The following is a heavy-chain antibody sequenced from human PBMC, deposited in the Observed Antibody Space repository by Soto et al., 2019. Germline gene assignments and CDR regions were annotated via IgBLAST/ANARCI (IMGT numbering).Heavy chain of an antibody. CDR2: IYSGGST. Sequence: EVQLVETGGGLIQPGGSLRLSCAASGFTVSSNYMSWVRQAPGKGLEWVSVIYSGGSTYYADSVKGRFTISRDNSKNTLYLQMNSLRAEDTAVYYCARDQGLWFGELSGWFDPWGQGTLVTVSS. D-gene: IGHD3-10*01. CDR3: ARDQGLWFGELSGWFDP. J-gene: IGHJ5*02. V-gene: IGHV3-53*02. CDR1: GFTVSSNY.